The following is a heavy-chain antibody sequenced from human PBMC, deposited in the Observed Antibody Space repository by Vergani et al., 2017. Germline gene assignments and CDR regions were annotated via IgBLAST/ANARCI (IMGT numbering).Heavy chain of an antibody. CDR3: AKYGSGSYYSFGFRYYGMDV. CDR2: ISYDGSNK. V-gene: IGHV3-30*18. D-gene: IGHD3-10*01. CDR1: GFTFSSYG. J-gene: IGHJ6*02. Sequence: QVQLVESGGGVVQPGRSLRLSCAASGFTFSSYGMHWVRQAPGKGLEWVAVISYDGSNKYYADSVKGRFTISRDNSKNTLYLQMNSLRAEDTAVYYCAKYGSGSYYSFGFRYYGMDVWGQGTTVTVSS.